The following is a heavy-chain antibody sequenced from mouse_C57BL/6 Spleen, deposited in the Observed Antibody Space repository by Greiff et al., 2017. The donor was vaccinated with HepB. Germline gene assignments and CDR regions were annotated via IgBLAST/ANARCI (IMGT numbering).Heavy chain of an antibody. CDR1: GYTFTSYW. Sequence: QVQLQQPGAELVKPGASVKLSCKASGYTFTSYWMQWVKQRPGQGLEWIGEIDPSDSYTNYNQKFKGKATLTVDTSSSTAYMQLSSLTSEDSAVYYCASGDYGSSSFAYWGQGTLVTVSA. D-gene: IGHD1-1*01. CDR2: IDPSDSYT. V-gene: IGHV1-50*01. J-gene: IGHJ3*01. CDR3: ASGDYGSSSFAY.